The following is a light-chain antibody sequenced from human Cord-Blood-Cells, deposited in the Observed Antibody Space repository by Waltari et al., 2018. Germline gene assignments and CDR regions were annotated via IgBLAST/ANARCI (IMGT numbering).Light chain of an antibody. J-gene: IGKJ3*01. Sequence: DIQMTQLPFSLSASVGDRVTITCRASQSISSYLNGYQQKPGKAPKLLIYAASSLQSGVPSRFSGSGSGTDFTLTISSLQPEDFATYYCQQSYSTPPEFTFGPGTKVDIK. V-gene: IGKV1-39*01. CDR3: QQSYSTPPEFT. CDR2: AAS. CDR1: QSISSY.